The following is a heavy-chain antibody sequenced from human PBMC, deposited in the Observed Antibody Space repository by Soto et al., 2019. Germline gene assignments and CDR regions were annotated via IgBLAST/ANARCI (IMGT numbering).Heavy chain of an antibody. Sequence: EVQLVESGGGLVQPGGSLRLSCAASEFTFNNYWMHWVRQVPGKGLEWVSRINTDGSTTNYADSVMGRFTISRDNADNTVYLRMNSLRAEDTAVCYCARGIYLKYGLDVWGQGATVTVSS. CDR1: EFTFNNYW. V-gene: IGHV3-74*01. CDR3: ARGIYLKYGLDV. CDR2: INTDGSTT. J-gene: IGHJ6*02. D-gene: IGHD3-16*02.